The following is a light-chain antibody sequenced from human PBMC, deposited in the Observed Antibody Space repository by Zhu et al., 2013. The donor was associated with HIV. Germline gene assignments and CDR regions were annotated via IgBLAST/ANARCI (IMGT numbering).Light chain of an antibody. CDR1: QSVSSRF. CDR2: GAS. Sequence: EIVLTQSPGTLSLSPRERATLSCRASQSVSSRFLVWYQQKPGQAPRLLIYGASSRATGIPDRFSGSGSGTDFTLTISRLEPEDFAAYYCQQYGSSPALTFGGGTKVEDQT. J-gene: IGKJ4*01. CDR3: QQYGSSPALT. V-gene: IGKV3-20*01.